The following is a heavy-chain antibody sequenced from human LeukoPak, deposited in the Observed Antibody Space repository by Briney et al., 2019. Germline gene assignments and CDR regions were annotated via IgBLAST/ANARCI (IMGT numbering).Heavy chain of an antibody. CDR2: INPKSGDT. D-gene: IGHD3-10*01. CDR1: GYTFTGDY. V-gene: IGHV1-2*02. J-gene: IGHJ4*02. Sequence: ASVKVSCKTSGYTFTGDYMHWVRQAPGQGLEWMGWINPKSGDTNYLQKFQGRVTMTRDTSISTAYMELSRLRSEDTAVYYCARGKLLWFGELFQKRYYFDYWGQGTLVTVSS. CDR3: ARGKLLWFGELFQKRYYFDY.